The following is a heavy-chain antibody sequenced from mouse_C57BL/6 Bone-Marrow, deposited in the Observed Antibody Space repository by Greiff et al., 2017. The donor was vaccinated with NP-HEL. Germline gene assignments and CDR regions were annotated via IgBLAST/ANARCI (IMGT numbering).Heavy chain of an antibody. V-gene: IGHV5-9-1*02. CDR1: GFTFSSYA. J-gene: IGHJ2*01. Sequence: DVHLVESGEGLVKPGGSLKLSCAASGFTFSSYAMSWVRQTPEKRLEWVAYISSGGDYIYYADTVKGRFTISRDNARNTLYLQMSSLKSEDTAMYYCTRGHLPHFDYWGQGTTLTVSS. CDR3: TRGHLPHFDY. CDR2: ISSGGDYI.